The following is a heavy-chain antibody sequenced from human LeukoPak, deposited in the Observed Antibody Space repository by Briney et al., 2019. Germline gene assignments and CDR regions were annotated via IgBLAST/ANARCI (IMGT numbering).Heavy chain of an antibody. Sequence: ASVKVSCKASGYTFTSYGISWVRQAPGQGLEWMGWISAYNGNTNYAQKLQGRVTMTTDTSTSTAYMELRSLRSDDTAVYYCARYDSSGYYYRDWFDPWGQGTLVTVSS. CDR2: ISAYNGNT. CDR1: GYTFTSYG. J-gene: IGHJ5*02. V-gene: IGHV1-18*01. CDR3: ARYDSSGYYYRDWFDP. D-gene: IGHD3-22*01.